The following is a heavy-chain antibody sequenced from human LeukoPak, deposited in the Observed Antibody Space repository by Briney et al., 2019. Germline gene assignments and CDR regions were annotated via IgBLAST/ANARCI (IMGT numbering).Heavy chain of an antibody. CDR3: GVVPAATMLRDS. CDR2: LGDDGINT. J-gene: IGHJ4*02. V-gene: IGHV3-33*01. CDR1: GFPFSTYG. Sequence: GRSLRLSCAASGFPFSTYGMHWVRQAPGKGLEWLAVLGDDGINTHYADSVKGRFTISRDNSQNTLYLQMISLRAEDTAVNYCGVVPAATMLRDSWGQGTLVTVSS. D-gene: IGHD2-2*01.